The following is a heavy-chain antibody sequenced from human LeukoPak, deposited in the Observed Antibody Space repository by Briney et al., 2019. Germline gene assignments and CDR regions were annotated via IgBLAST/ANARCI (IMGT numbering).Heavy chain of an antibody. CDR1: GXTFSSYA. D-gene: IGHD6-19*01. CDR3: AKAQYGAVAPFDY. Sequence: PGGSLRLSCSASGXTFSSYAMSWVRQAPGKGLEWVSAISGSGGSTYYADSVKGRFTISRDNSKNALYLQMNSLRAEDTAVYYCAKAQYGAVAPFDYWGQGALVTVSS. CDR2: ISGSGGST. J-gene: IGHJ4*02. V-gene: IGHV3-23*01.